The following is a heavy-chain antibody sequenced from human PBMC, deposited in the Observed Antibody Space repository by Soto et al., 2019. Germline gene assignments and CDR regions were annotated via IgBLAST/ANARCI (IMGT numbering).Heavy chain of an antibody. D-gene: IGHD6-19*01. J-gene: IGHJ4*02. Sequence: PWGSLRLSCAASGFTFSSYAMHWVRQAPGKGLEWVAVISYDGSNKYYADSVKGRFTISRDSSKNTVSLEMTSLRAEDTAVYYCAKGGRQWLVTSDFNYWGQGALVTVSS. CDR2: ISYDGSNK. CDR1: GFTFSSYA. V-gene: IGHV3-30-3*01. CDR3: AKGGRQWLVTSDFNY.